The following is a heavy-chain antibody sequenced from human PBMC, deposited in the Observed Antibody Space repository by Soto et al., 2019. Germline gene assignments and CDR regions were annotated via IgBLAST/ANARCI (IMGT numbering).Heavy chain of an antibody. CDR2: IHSGGST. J-gene: IGHJ4*02. V-gene: IGHV3-66*01. CDR3: ARGGPSSSGCDPCDY. Sequence: EVQLVESGGGLVQPGGSLRLSCAASGFTVSRNFMNWVRQAPGKGLEWVSVIHSGGSTYYADSVKGRFTISRDNSKNTLYLQMNSLSAEDTAVYYCARGGPSSSGCDPCDYWGQGTLVTVSS. CDR1: GFTVSRNF. D-gene: IGHD3-22*01.